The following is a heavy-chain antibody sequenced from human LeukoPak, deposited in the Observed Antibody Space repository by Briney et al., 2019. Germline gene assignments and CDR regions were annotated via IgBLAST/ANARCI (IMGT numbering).Heavy chain of an antibody. CDR1: GCTFSNYG. Sequence: PGGSLRLSCAASGCTFSNYGMLWVRQAPGKGLEWVAFIRYDGSNKYYVDSVKGRFTISRDNSKNTLYLQMNSLRAEDTAVYYCAKEIDTIGYSPFEYWGQGTLVTVSS. CDR2: IRYDGSNK. D-gene: IGHD3-22*01. V-gene: IGHV3-30*02. CDR3: AKEIDTIGYSPFEY. J-gene: IGHJ4*02.